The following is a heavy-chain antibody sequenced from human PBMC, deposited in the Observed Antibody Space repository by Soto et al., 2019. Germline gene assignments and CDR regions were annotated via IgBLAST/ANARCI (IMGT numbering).Heavy chain of an antibody. V-gene: IGHV4-34*01. J-gene: IGHJ4*02. CDR2: INHSGST. CDR1: GGSFSGYY. CDR3: ARGRKRITMVRGVITHTVTPDFDY. D-gene: IGHD3-10*01. Sequence: QVQLQQWGAGLLKPSETLSLTCAVYGGSFSGYYWSWIRQPPGKGLEWIGEINHSGSTNYNPSLKSRGTISVDTSKNQFSLKLSSVTAADTAVYYCARGRKRITMVRGVITHTVTPDFDYWGQGTLVTVSS.